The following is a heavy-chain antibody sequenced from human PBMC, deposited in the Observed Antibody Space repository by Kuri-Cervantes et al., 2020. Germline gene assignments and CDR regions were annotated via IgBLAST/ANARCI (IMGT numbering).Heavy chain of an antibody. V-gene: IGHV1-3*01. Sequence: ASVKVSCKASGYTFTSYAMHWVRQAPGQRLEWMGWINAGNGNTKYSQKFQGRVTITWDTSASTAYMELSSLRSDDTAVYYCARVPHNLIWFGELTGWGQGTLVTVSS. CDR2: INAGNGNT. CDR1: GYTFTSYA. J-gene: IGHJ4*02. D-gene: IGHD3-10*01. CDR3: ARVPHNLIWFGELTG.